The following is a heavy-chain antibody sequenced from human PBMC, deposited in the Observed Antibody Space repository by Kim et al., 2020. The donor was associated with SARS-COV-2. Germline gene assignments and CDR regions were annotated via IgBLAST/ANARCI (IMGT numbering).Heavy chain of an antibody. CDR2: IGTNT. J-gene: IGHJ6*02. CDR1: GFTFSNSA. CDR3: ARTSHIDV. V-gene: IGHV3-23*01. Sequence: GGSLRLSCAASGFTFSNSAMSWVRQAPGKGLEWVSTIGTNTYYADSVKGRFAISRDNSKNTLYLQMNSLRAEDTAVYFCARTSHIDVWGQGTTVTVSS. D-gene: IGHD1-7*01.